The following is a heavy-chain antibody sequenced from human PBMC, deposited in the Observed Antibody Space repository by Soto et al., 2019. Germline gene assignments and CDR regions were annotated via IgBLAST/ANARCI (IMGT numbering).Heavy chain of an antibody. CDR2: IYYTGGT. V-gene: IGHV4-30-4*08. CDR1: GGSIGSTDSY. Sequence: QVQLQESGPGLVEPSQTLSLTCTVSGGSIGSTDSYWSWIRRPPGKGLEWIGYIYYTGGTFYNPSLKRRLTISLETSSNHFSMPLTSVTATDTGIYYCARGGSGWAEYFQHWGQGTLVAVSS. J-gene: IGHJ1*01. CDR3: ARGGSGWAEYFQH. D-gene: IGHD6-25*01.